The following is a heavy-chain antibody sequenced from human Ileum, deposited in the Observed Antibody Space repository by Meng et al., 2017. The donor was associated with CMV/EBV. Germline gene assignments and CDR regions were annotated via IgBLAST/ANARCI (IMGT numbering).Heavy chain of an antibody. V-gene: IGHV3-7*01. D-gene: IGHD3-3*01. CDR1: GFTYSNFW. CDR2: IKQDGSEK. J-gene: IGHJ4*02. Sequence: GGSLRLSCAVSGFTYSNFWMSWVRQAPGKGLEWVANIKQDGSEKYYVDSVKGRFTISRDNAKNSLYLQMNSLRAEDTAVYYCARDRVDYDFWSGPRGYFDYWGQGTLVTVSS. CDR3: ARDRVDYDFWSGPRGYFDY.